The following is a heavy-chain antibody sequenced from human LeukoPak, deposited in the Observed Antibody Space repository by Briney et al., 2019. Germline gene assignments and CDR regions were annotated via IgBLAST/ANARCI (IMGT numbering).Heavy chain of an antibody. D-gene: IGHD1-26*01. V-gene: IGHV3-15*01. CDR1: GFTFSSYS. CDR2: IKRTSESGTT. J-gene: IGHJ4*02. Sequence: GGSLRLSCAASGFTFSSYSMNWVRQAPGKGLEWIGHIKRTSESGTTDYAAPVKGRFTISRADAKATLYLQMNSLKTEDTAVYYCHAWGGSRPTKDFAYWGQGPQVTVSP. CDR3: HAWGGSRPTKDFAY.